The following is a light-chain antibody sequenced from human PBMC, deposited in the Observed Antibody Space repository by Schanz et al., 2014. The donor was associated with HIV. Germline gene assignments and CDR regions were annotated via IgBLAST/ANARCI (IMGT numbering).Light chain of an antibody. CDR1: SSDVGGYNY. V-gene: IGLV2-8*01. Sequence: QSALTQPPSASGSPGQPVTIFCTGSSSDVGGYNYVSWYQQHPGKAPKVMIYEVSRRPSGVPDRFSGSKSGNTASLTVSGLQAEDEGDYYCAAWDNNVSVEVFGGGTKLTVL. J-gene: IGLJ2*01. CDR2: EVS. CDR3: AAWDNNVSVEV.